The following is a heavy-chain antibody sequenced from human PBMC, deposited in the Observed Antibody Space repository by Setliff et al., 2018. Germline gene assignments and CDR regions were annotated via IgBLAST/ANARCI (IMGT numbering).Heavy chain of an antibody. CDR2: INYSGIT. J-gene: IGHJ3*02. V-gene: IGHV4-39*01. Sequence: NPSETLSLTCSVSGDSISSSSYYWGWIRQPPGKGLEWIGSINYSGITYYSPSLESRVIVSVDTSKNQFSLKLSSVTAADTAVYYCARLPGYCNGGNCYGYYTFDIWGQGTMVTVSS. CDR3: ARLPGYCNGGNCYGYYTFDI. CDR1: GDSISSSSYY. D-gene: IGHD2-15*01.